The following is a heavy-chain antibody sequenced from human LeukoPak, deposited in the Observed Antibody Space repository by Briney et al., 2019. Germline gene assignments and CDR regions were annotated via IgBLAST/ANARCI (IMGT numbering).Heavy chain of an antibody. J-gene: IGHJ6*02. Sequence: GASVKVSCKAFGYTFTSYGISWVRQAPGQGLEWMGWISAYNGNTNYAQKLQGRVTMTTDTSTSTAYMELRSLRSDDTAVYYCARDRGGDAYYYYYGMDVWGQGTTVTVSS. CDR1: GYTFTSYG. CDR2: ISAYNGNT. CDR3: ARDRGGDAYYYYYGMDV. V-gene: IGHV1-18*01. D-gene: IGHD3-10*01.